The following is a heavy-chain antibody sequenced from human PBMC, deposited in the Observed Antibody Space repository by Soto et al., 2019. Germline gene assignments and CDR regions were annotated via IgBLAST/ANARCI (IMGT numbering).Heavy chain of an antibody. CDR3: ARSGYSSGWYHWYFDF. Sequence: QVHLVQSGAEVKKPGASVKLYCKASGYTFSNYGIHWVRQAPGQRLEWMGWINAGNGNTKYSEKFQGRVTMTRDTSASTAYMELGSLRSEDTAVYFCARSGYSSGWYHWYFDFWGRGTLVTVSS. CDR2: INAGNGNT. J-gene: IGHJ2*01. V-gene: IGHV1-3*01. CDR1: GYTFSNYG. D-gene: IGHD6-19*01.